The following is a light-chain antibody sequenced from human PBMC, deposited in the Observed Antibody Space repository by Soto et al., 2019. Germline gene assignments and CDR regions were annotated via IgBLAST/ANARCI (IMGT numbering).Light chain of an antibody. J-gene: IGKJ1*01. CDR2: GAS. CDR3: QQSYSTLWT. Sequence: DIQMSQSPASLSAYVGDRVTITCRASQSITIYLNWYQQKPGEAPNLLIFGASTLQSGVPSRFSGSGSGTDFTLTISSLQPEDFATYYCQQSYSTLWTFGQGTKVDI. CDR1: QSITIY. V-gene: IGKV1-39*01.